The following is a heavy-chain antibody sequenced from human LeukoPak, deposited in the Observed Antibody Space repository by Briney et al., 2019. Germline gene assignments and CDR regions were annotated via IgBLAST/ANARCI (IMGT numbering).Heavy chain of an antibody. V-gene: IGHV3-30*18. J-gene: IGHJ4*02. CDR1: GFTFSSYG. CDR2: TSYDGSKK. CDR3: AKPYYYGSGTPSYFDY. D-gene: IGHD3-10*01. Sequence: PGRSLRLSCAASGFTFSSYGMHWVRQAAGKRLEWVAVTSYDGSKKFYADSVKGRFTISRDNSKNTLYLQMNSLRAEDTAVYYCAKPYYYGSGTPSYFDYWGQGTLVTVSS.